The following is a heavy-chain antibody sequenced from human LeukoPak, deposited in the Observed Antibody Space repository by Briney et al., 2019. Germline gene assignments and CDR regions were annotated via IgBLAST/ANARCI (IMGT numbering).Heavy chain of an antibody. Sequence: SETLSLTCTVSGGSISSSSYYWGWIRQPPGKGLEWIGSIYYSGSTYYNPSLKSRVTISVDTSKNQFSLKLSSVTAADTAVYYCARGCPYYDFWSGYRNYYFDYWGQGTLVTVSS. CDR1: GGSISSSSYY. J-gene: IGHJ4*02. CDR3: ARGCPYYDFWSGYRNYYFDY. D-gene: IGHD3-3*01. CDR2: IYYSGST. V-gene: IGHV4-39*07.